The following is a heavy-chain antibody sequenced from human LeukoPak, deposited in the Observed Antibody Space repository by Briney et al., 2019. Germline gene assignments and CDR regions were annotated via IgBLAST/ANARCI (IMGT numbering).Heavy chain of an antibody. CDR1: GGSISSSSYY. J-gene: IGHJ5*02. V-gene: IGHV4-39*01. Sequence: SETLSLTCTVSGGSISSSSYYWGWIRQPPGKGLEWIGSIYYSESTYYNPSLKSRVTISVDTSKNQFSLKLSSVTAADTAVYYCARSYSSSWSTPAWFDPWGQGTLVTVSS. CDR3: ARSYSSSWSTPAWFDP. D-gene: IGHD6-13*01. CDR2: IYYSEST.